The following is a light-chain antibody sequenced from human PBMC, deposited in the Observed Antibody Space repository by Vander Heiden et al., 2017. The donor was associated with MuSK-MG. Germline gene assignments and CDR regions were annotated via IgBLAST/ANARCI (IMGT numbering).Light chain of an antibody. CDR3: TSYTSSDTWV. J-gene: IGLJ3*02. CDR2: DVS. Sequence: QSDLTQPASVSGSPGQSITISCTGTSSDVGGYNLVSWYQQHPGKAPKLIFYDVSNRPSGVSDRFSGSKSGNTASLTISGLQAEDEADYYGTSYTSSDTWVFGGGTKLTVL. CDR1: SSDVGGYNL. V-gene: IGLV2-14*03.